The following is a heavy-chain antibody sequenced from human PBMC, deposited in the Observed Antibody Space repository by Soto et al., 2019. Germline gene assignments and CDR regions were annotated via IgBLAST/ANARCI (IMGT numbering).Heavy chain of an antibody. Sequence: PGGSLRLSCAASGFTFGSYDMHWVRQATGKGLEWVSAIGTAGDPYYPGSVKGRFTISRENAKNSLYLQMNSLRAGDTAAYYCARGTLAGYFDYWGQGTLVTVSS. CDR3: ARGTLAGYFDY. V-gene: IGHV3-13*05. J-gene: IGHJ4*02. CDR1: GFTFGSYD. CDR2: IGTAGDP. D-gene: IGHD6-19*01.